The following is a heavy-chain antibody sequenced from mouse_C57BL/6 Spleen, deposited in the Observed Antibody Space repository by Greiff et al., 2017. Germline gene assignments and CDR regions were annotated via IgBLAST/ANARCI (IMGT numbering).Heavy chain of an antibody. J-gene: IGHJ2*01. D-gene: IGHD2-3*01. CDR2: ISSGSSTI. CDR3: ARRADGHFDY. Sequence: EVQRVESGGGLVKPGGSLKLSCAASGFTFSDYGMHWVRQAPEKGLEWVAYISSGSSTIYYADKVKGGFTITKDNAKNTLCLQITILMSEDTAVYYGARRADGHFDYWGQGTTLTVSS. V-gene: IGHV5-17*01. CDR1: GFTFSDYG.